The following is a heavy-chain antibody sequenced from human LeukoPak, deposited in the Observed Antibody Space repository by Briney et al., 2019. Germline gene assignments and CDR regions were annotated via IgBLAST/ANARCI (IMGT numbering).Heavy chain of an antibody. CDR3: ARDFDWLSYFDY. Sequence: GGSLRLSCAASGFTFSSYAVHWVRQAPGKGLEWVAVISYDGSNKYYADSVKGRFTISRDNSKNTLYLQMNSLRAEDTAVYYCARDFDWLSYFDYWGQGTLVTVSS. D-gene: IGHD3-9*01. J-gene: IGHJ4*02. CDR1: GFTFSSYA. V-gene: IGHV3-30*04. CDR2: ISYDGSNK.